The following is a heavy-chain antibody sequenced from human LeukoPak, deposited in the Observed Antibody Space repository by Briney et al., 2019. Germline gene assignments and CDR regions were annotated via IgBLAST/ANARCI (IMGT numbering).Heavy chain of an antibody. V-gene: IGHV5-51*01. D-gene: IGHD5-18*01. CDR1: GYSFTSYW. CDR3: ARLYSYGYEAGDY. Sequence: GEPLKISCKGSGYSFTSYWIGWVRQMPGKGLEWMGIIYPGDSDTRYSTSFQGQVTISADKSISTAYLQCSSLKASDTAMYYCARLYSYGYEAGDYWGQGTLVTVSS. CDR2: IYPGDSDT. J-gene: IGHJ4*02.